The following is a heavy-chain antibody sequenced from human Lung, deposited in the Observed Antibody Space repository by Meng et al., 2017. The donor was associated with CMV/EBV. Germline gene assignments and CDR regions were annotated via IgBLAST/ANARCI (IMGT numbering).Heavy chain of an antibody. V-gene: IGHV4-39*07. J-gene: IGHJ4*03. CDR3: ARDAPGRSGDAFSL. Sequence: GSXRLSXTVSGGSISSRTYYWAWLRQPPGKGLDWIGSVYYSGSPHYNPSLKSRVTISVDTSKNQFSLTLRSVTAADTAVYYCARDAPGRSGDAFSLWGQGXLVTVSS. CDR2: VYYSGSP. CDR1: GGSISSRTYY. D-gene: IGHD1-26*01.